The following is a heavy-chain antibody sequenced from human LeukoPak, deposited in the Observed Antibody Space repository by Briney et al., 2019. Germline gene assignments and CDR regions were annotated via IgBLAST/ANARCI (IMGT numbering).Heavy chain of an antibody. J-gene: IGHJ5*02. Sequence: GGSLRLSCVGSGFAFGVHAMSWVRQAPGKGPEWVATIGSGADLFYAESVKGRFTISRDDPRNTGWLQMNSLRAEDTALYYCAKDWTPHNRVYDCLDAWGQGTQVTVSS. D-gene: IGHD3-16*01. V-gene: IGHV3-23*01. CDR1: GFAFGVHA. CDR3: AKDWTPHNRVYDCLDA. CDR2: IGSGADL.